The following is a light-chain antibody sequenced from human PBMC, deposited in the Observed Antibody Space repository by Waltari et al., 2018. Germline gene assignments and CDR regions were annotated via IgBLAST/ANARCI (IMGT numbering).Light chain of an antibody. V-gene: IGLV3-25*03. Sequence: SSDLTQPPSVSVSPGQTARILYSGDALANQYGYWYQQKPGQAPILVIYKDSERPSGIPERVSGSSSGSTVTLTISGVQAEDEADYYCQSTASSGAAVFGGGTKLTVL. CDR3: QSTASSGAAV. J-gene: IGLJ3*02. CDR2: KDS. CDR1: ALANQY.